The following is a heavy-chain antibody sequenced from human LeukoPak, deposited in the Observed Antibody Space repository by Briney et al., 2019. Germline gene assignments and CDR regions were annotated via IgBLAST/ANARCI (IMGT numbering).Heavy chain of an antibody. Sequence: GGSLRLSCAASGFTFSTYGLHWVRQAPGKGLEWVAVMSFDEVNIYYAESVKGRFTISRDNAMDTLYLQMSSLRAEDTAVYYCARGVYFLAPEHDYVYWGQGTLVTVSS. J-gene: IGHJ4*02. CDR2: MSFDEVNI. D-gene: IGHD1-14*01. CDR1: GFTFSTYG. V-gene: IGHV3-30*03. CDR3: ARGVYFLAPEHDYVY.